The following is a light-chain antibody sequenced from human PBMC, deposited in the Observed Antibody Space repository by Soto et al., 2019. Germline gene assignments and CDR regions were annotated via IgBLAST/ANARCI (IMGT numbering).Light chain of an antibody. V-gene: IGKV1-27*01. CDR2: AAS. Sequence: DIQMTQSPSSLSASIGDRVTISCRASQGISNDLAWYQQKPGKVPYLLIYAASTSHSGVPSRFRGSGSGTDFTLTISSLQPEDVATYYCKKYNSAPRTFGQGTKVDIK. CDR3: KKYNSAPRT. CDR1: QGISND. J-gene: IGKJ1*01.